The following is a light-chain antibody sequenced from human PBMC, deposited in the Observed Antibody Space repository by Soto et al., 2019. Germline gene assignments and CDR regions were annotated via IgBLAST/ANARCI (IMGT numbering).Light chain of an antibody. CDR3: QQYNNWPPLYT. Sequence: DIVMTQSPDSLAVSLGERATINCKSSQSVLYSSNNKNYLAWYQQKPGQPPKLLIYWASTRESGVPDRFSGSGSGTDFTLTISSLQAEDVAVYYCQQYNNWPPLYTFGQGTKLEMK. CDR1: QSVLYSSNNKNY. CDR2: WAS. J-gene: IGKJ2*01. V-gene: IGKV4-1*01.